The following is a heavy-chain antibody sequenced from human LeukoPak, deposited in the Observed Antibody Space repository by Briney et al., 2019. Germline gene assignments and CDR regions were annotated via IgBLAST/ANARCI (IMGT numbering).Heavy chain of an antibody. Sequence: SETLSLTCTVSGGSISSGTYYWTWIRQPAGKGLEWIGRIYTSGSTNYNPSLKSRVTISVDTSKNQFSLKLSSVTAADTAMYYCARVSGYDWESFYDYWGQGSLVTVSS. V-gene: IGHV4-61*02. CDR2: IYTSGST. D-gene: IGHD5-12*01. CDR1: GGSISSGTYY. CDR3: ARVSGYDWESFYDY. J-gene: IGHJ4*02.